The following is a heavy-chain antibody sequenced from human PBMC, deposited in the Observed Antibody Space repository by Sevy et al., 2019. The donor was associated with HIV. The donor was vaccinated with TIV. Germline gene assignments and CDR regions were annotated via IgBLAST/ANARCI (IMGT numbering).Heavy chain of an antibody. D-gene: IGHD6-19*01. J-gene: IGHJ6*03. Sequence: GGSLRLSCAASGFTFSSYATRWVRQAPGKGLEWVSTIRGSGDNTFYADSAKGRFTISRDNSKNTLYLQMNSLKAEDTAVYYCAKCLYTSSEADDYYDLDVWGKGTTVTVSS. CDR1: GFTFSSYA. CDR3: AKCLYTSSEADDYYDLDV. CDR2: IRGSGDNT. V-gene: IGHV3-23*01.